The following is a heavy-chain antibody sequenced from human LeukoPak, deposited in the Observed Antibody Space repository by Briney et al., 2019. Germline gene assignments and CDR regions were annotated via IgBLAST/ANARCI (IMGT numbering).Heavy chain of an antibody. Sequence: PGGSLRLSCAASGFTFSSYGMHWVRQAPGKGLEWVAFIRYDGSNKYYADSVKGRFTISRDNSKNTLYLQMNSLRAEDTAVYYCAKDNTRLGELSFDAFDIWGQGTMVTVSS. CDR3: AKDNTRLGELSFDAFDI. CDR2: IRYDGSNK. V-gene: IGHV3-30*02. J-gene: IGHJ3*02. D-gene: IGHD3-16*02. CDR1: GFTFSSYG.